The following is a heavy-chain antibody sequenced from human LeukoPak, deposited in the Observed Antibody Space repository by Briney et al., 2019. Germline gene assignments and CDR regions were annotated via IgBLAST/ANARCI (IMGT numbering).Heavy chain of an antibody. Sequence: PSETLSLTCTVSGGSISSSSYYWGWIRQPPGKGLEWIGSIYYSGSTYYNPSLKSRVTISVDTSKNQFSLKLSSVTAADTAVYCCARLPTLAYSSSWYGGFVDYWGQGTLVTVSS. CDR1: GGSISSSSYY. J-gene: IGHJ4*02. CDR3: ARLPTLAYSSSWYGGFVDY. D-gene: IGHD6-13*01. CDR2: IYYSGST. V-gene: IGHV4-39*01.